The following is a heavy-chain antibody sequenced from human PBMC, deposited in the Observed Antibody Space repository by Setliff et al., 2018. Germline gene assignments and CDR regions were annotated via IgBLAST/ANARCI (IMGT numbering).Heavy chain of an antibody. D-gene: IGHD3-10*01. CDR2: INTNTGNP. Sequence: ASVKVSCKASGYTITTYAISWMRQAPGQGLEYMGWINTNTGNPSYAQGFTGRFVFPLDTSVSTAYLQISSLKAEDTAVYYCARASRFGTIRYRGDYYMDVWGKGTTVTVSS. CDR1: GYTITTYA. CDR3: ARASRFGTIRYRGDYYMDV. V-gene: IGHV7-4-1*02. J-gene: IGHJ6*03.